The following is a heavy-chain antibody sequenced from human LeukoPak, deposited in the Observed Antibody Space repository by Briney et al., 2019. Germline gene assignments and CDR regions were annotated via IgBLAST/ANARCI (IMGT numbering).Heavy chain of an antibody. CDR1: GFTFSTYA. Sequence: GGSLRLSCAASGFTFSTYAMSWVRQAAGKGLEWVSLISGSGGGTYYADSVKGRITISRDNSKNTLYLQLNSLRVEDTAVYYCAKNRGAGSHYYYHMSVWGKGTTVTVSS. V-gene: IGHV3-23*01. D-gene: IGHD1-26*01. CDR2: ISGSGGGT. J-gene: IGHJ6*03. CDR3: AKNRGAGSHYYYHMSV.